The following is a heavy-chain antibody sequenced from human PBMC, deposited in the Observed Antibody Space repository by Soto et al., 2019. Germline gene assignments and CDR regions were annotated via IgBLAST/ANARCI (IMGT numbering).Heavy chain of an antibody. V-gene: IGHV3-48*01. J-gene: IGHJ1*01. CDR1: GFTFSSYS. Sequence: GGSLRLSCAASGFTFSSYSMNWVRQAPGKGLEWVSYISSSSSTIYYADSVKGRFTISRDNAKNSLYLQMNSLRAEDTAVYYCARDRSSSSPDRYFQHWGQGTLVTVSS. CDR3: ARDRSSSSPDRYFQH. CDR2: ISSSSSTI. D-gene: IGHD6-13*01.